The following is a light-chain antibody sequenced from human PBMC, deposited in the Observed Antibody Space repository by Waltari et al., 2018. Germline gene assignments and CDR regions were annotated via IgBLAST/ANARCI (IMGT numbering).Light chain of an antibody. CDR3: QHYLRLPVT. CDR2: GAS. Sequence: EIVLTQSPGTLSLSPGESATLSCRTSQSVTRALAWYQQTPGQAPRLLIYGASNRATGIPDRFSGGGSGTDFSLTISSLEPEDFAVYYCQHYLRLPVTFGQGTKVEVK. J-gene: IGKJ1*01. CDR1: QSVTRA. V-gene: IGKV3-20*01.